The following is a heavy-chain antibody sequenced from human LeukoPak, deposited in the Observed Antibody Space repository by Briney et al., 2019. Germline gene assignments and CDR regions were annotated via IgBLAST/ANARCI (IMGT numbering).Heavy chain of an antibody. Sequence: GGSLRLSCAASGFTFSDYYMSWIRQAPGKGLEWVSYISSSGSTIYYADSVKGRFTISRDNAKNSLYLQMNSLRAEDTAVYYCXXXXXXXXYTTKTFDYWGQGTLVTVSS. CDR1: GFTFSDYY. CDR2: ISSSGSTI. D-gene: IGHD6-13*01. V-gene: IGHV3-11*01. CDR3: XXXXXXXXYTTKTFDY. J-gene: IGHJ4*02.